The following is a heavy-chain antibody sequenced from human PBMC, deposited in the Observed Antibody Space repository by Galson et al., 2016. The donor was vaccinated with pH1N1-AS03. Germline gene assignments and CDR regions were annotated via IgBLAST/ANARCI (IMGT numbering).Heavy chain of an antibody. CDR1: GFTFSTYA. CDR2: ISASGGDT. V-gene: IGHV3-23*01. CDR3: VRRPPWATVGTYYFDY. Sequence: SLRLSCAASGFTFSTYAMSWVRQAQGMGLEWVSSISASGGDTYYADSVKGRFTISRDNSRNTVSLQMNSLRDDDTAVYYSVRRPPWATVGTYYFDYWGQGTLVTVSS. D-gene: IGHD4-23*01. J-gene: IGHJ4*02.